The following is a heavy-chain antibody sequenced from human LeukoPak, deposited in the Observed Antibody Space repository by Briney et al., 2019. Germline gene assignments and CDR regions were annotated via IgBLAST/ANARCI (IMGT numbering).Heavy chain of an antibody. V-gene: IGHV4-34*01. J-gene: IGHJ4*02. CDR2: INHSGST. D-gene: IGHD3-16*02. CDR1: GGSFSGYY. Sequence: SETLSLTCAVYGGSFSGYYWNWIRQSPGKGLEWIGDINHSGSTNYNPSLKSRVTMSVDTSKNQFSLRLRSVTAADTAVYYCARQRDYVWGSYHYRLLYFDYWGPGTLVTVSS. CDR3: ARQRDYVWGSYHYRLLYFDY.